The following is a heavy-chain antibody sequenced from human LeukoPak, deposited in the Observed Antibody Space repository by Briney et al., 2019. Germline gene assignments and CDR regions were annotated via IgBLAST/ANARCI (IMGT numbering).Heavy chain of an antibody. CDR3: ARVRSDTTLDGDYFDY. V-gene: IGHV4-59*01. CDR2: IYNSGST. J-gene: IGHJ4*02. D-gene: IGHD3/OR15-3a*01. Sequence: SETLSLTCAVYGGPFSGYYWSWIRQPPGKGLEYIGYIYNSGSTNYNPSLKSRVTISVDTSKKQFSLQLNSVTAADTAVYYCARVRSDTTLDGDYFDYWGQGTLVIVSS. CDR1: GGPFSGYY.